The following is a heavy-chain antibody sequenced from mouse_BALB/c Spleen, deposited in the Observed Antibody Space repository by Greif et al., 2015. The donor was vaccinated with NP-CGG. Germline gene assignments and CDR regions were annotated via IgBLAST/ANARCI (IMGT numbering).Heavy chain of an antibody. CDR2: IDPENGDT. Sequence: EVKLVESGAELVRSGASVKLSCTASGFNIKDYYMHWVKQRPEQGLEWIGWIDPENGDTEYAPKFQGKATMTADTSPNTAYLQLSSLTSEDTAVYYCNRDPTAAWFAYWGQGTLVTVSA. J-gene: IGHJ3*01. D-gene: IGHD1-2*01. CDR1: GFNIKDYY. V-gene: IGHV14-4*02. CDR3: NRDPTAAWFAY.